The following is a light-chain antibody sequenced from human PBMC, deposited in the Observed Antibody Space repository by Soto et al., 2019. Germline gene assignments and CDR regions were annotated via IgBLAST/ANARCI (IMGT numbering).Light chain of an antibody. J-gene: IGKJ5*01. Sequence: EIVLTQSPATLSLSPGERATPSCRASQSVSSYLAWYQQKPGQAPRLLIYDASNRATGIPAGFSGSGSGTDFTLTISSLEPEDFAVYYCQQRSNWPPITFGQGTRLEIK. V-gene: IGKV3-11*01. CDR1: QSVSSY. CDR2: DAS. CDR3: QQRSNWPPIT.